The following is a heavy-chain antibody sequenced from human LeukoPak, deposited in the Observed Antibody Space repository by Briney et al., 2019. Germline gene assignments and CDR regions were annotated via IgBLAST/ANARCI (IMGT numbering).Heavy chain of an antibody. J-gene: IGHJ6*02. Sequence: GRSLRLSCAASGFTFSSYAMHWVRQAPGKGLEGVAVISYDGSNKYYEDSVKGRFTISRDNSKNTLYLQMNSLRAEDTAVYYCARDHPEVPAAIRYYGMDVWGQGTTVTVSS. CDR1: GFTFSSYA. CDR2: ISYDGSNK. V-gene: IGHV3-30-3*01. CDR3: ARDHPEVPAAIRYYGMDV. D-gene: IGHD2-2*01.